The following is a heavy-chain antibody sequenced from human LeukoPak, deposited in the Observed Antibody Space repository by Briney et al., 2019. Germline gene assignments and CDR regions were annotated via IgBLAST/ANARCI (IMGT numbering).Heavy chain of an antibody. CDR3: ARETSQKGAHYMDV. V-gene: IGHV4-61*01. Sequence: SETLSLTCTVSGGSISSSSYYWSWIRQPPGRGLEWIGYIYYSGSTNYNPSLKSRVTISVDTSKNQFSLKLSSVTAADTAVYYCARETSQKGAHYMDVWGKGTTVTISS. J-gene: IGHJ6*03. CDR1: GGSISSSSYY. D-gene: IGHD3-16*01. CDR2: IYYSGST.